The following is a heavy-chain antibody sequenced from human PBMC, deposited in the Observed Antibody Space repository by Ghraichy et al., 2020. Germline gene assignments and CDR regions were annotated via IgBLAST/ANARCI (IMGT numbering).Heavy chain of an antibody. Sequence: GSLRLSCAASGFTFSNAWMSWVRQAPGKGLEWVGRIKSKTDGGTTDYAAPVKGRFTISRDDSKNTLYLQMNSLKTEDTAVYYCTTTHYDFWSGYDYWGQGTLVTVSS. CDR3: TTTHYDFWSGYDY. D-gene: IGHD3-3*01. CDR1: GFTFSNAW. CDR2: IKSKTDGGTT. V-gene: IGHV3-15*01. J-gene: IGHJ4*02.